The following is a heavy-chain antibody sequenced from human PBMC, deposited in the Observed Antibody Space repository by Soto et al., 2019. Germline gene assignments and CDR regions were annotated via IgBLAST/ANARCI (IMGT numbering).Heavy chain of an antibody. Sequence: ETLSLTCAVSGGSISSSNWWSWVRQPPGKGLEWIGEIYHSGSTNYNPSLKSRVTISVDTSKNQFSLKLSSVTAADTAVYYCARNGDYERGHDAFDIWGQGTMVTVSS. CDR1: GGSISSSNW. J-gene: IGHJ3*02. CDR3: ARNGDYERGHDAFDI. V-gene: IGHV4-4*02. D-gene: IGHD4-17*01. CDR2: IYHSGST.